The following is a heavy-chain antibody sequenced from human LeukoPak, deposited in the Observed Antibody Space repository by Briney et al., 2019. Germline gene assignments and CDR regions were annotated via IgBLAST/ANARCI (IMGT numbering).Heavy chain of an antibody. V-gene: IGHV3-7*01. D-gene: IGHD3-10*01. CDR3: ASYYGSGLFDY. J-gene: IGHJ4*02. CDR1: GFIFTNSW. CDR2: IKPDGSEK. Sequence: GGSLRLSCAASGFIFTNSWVTWVRQAPGKGLEWVANIKPDGSEKYYLDSVKGRFSISRDDAKNSLYLQMNSLRAEDTAVYYCASYYGSGLFDYWGQGTLVTVSS.